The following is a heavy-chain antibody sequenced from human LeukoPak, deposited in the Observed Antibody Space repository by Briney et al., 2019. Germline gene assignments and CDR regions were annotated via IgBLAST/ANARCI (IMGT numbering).Heavy chain of an antibody. CDR1: GYTLTELS. V-gene: IGHV1-24*01. J-gene: IGHJ4*02. CDR3: ATQKPRPPYYFDY. CDR2: FDPEDGET. Sequence: GASVRVSCKVSGYTLTELSMHWVRQAPGKGLEWMGGFDPEDGETIYAQKFQGRVTMTEDTSTDTAYMELSSLRSEDTAVYYCATQKPRPPYYFDYWGQGTLVTVSS.